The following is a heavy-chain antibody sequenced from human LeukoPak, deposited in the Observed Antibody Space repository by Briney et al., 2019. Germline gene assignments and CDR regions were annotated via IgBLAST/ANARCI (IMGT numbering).Heavy chain of an antibody. CDR1: GFTFSSHG. D-gene: IGHD3-16*02. Sequence: GGSLRLSCAASGFTFSSHGMNWVRQAPGKGLEWVAVISYDGSNKYYADSVKGRFTISRDNSKNTLYLQMNSLRAEDTAVYYCATASKLSYDTFDIWGQGTVVTVSS. J-gene: IGHJ3*02. CDR2: ISYDGSNK. V-gene: IGHV3-30*03. CDR3: ATASKLSYDTFDI.